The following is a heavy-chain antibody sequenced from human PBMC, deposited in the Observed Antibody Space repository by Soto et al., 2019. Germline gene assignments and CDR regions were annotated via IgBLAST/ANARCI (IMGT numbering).Heavy chain of an antibody. CDR3: ARPILTGYYTDAFDI. Sequence: QVQLQESGPGLVKPSQTLSLTCTVSGGSLSSGGYYWSWIRQHPGKGLEWIGYIYYSGSTYYNPSLKSRVTISVDTSKNQFSLKLRSVTAADTAVYYCARPILTGYYTDAFDIWGQGTMVTVSS. V-gene: IGHV4-31*03. CDR1: GGSLSSGGYY. CDR2: IYYSGST. J-gene: IGHJ3*02. D-gene: IGHD3-9*01.